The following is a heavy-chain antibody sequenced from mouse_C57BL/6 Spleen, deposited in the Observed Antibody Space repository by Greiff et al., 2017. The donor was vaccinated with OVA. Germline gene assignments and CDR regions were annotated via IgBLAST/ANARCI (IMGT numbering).Heavy chain of an antibody. Sequence: VQLQQSGPELVKPGASVKISCKASGYTFTDYYMNWVKQSHGKSLEWIGDINPNNGGTSYNQKFKGKATLTVDKSSSTAYMELRSLTSEDSAVYYCARGYYSRVTTEYFDVWGTGTTVTVSS. CDR1: GYTFTDYY. V-gene: IGHV1-26*01. J-gene: IGHJ1*03. CDR3: ARGYYSRVTTEYFDV. CDR2: INPNNGGT. D-gene: IGHD2-1*01.